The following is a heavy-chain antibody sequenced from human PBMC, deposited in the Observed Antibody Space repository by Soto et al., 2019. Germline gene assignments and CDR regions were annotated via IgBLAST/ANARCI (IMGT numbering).Heavy chain of an antibody. CDR1: GYTFTSYA. CDR2: INAGNGNT. D-gene: IGHD3-10*01. V-gene: IGHV1-3*01. J-gene: IGHJ6*02. CDR3: ARGLWFGELYGMDV. Sequence: ASVKVSCKASGYTFTSYAMHCVRQAPGQRLEWMGWINAGNGNTKYSQKFQGRVTITRDTSASTAYMELSSLRSEDTAVYYCARGLWFGELYGMDVWGQGTTVTVSS.